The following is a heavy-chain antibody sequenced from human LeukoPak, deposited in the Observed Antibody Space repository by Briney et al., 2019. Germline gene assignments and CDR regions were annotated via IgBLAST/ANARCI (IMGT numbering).Heavy chain of an antibody. D-gene: IGHD4-17*01. V-gene: IGHV3-21*01. J-gene: IGHJ6*03. CDR2: SYI. CDR3: ARHYGASSGVEDGGSYYYYYMDV. Sequence: SYIYYADSVKGRFTISRDNAKNSLYLQMNSLRAGDTAVYYCARHYGASSGVEDGGSYYYYYMDVWGKGTTVTVSS.